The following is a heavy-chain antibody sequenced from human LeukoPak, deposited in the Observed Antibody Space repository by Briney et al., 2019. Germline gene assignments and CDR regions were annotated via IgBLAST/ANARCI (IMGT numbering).Heavy chain of an antibody. D-gene: IGHD1-26*01. Sequence: PSETLSLTCTVSGGSISSYYWSWIRQPPGKGLEWIGYIYYSGSTNYNPSLKSRVTISVDTSKNQFSLKLSSVTAADTAVYYCARDTVGATTSWYFDLWGRGTLVTVSS. CDR3: ARDTVGATTSWYFDL. CDR2: IYYSGST. CDR1: GGSISSYY. V-gene: IGHV4-59*01. J-gene: IGHJ2*01.